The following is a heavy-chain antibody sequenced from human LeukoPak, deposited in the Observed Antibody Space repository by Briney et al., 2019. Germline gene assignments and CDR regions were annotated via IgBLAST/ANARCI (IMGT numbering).Heavy chain of an antibody. CDR1: GFTFSSYG. Sequence: PGGTLRLSCGASGFTFSSYGMSWVRKAPGKGLEWVSGIRGSGDSTYYADSVKGRFTISRDNSKNTLYLQMNSLRAEDTAVYYCAKHLALVGATTTYDYWGQGTLVIVSS. J-gene: IGHJ4*02. CDR3: AKHLALVGATTTYDY. D-gene: IGHD1-26*01. V-gene: IGHV3-23*01. CDR2: IRGSGDST.